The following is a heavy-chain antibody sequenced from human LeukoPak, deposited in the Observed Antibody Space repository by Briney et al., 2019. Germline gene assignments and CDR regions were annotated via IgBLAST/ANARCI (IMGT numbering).Heavy chain of an antibody. V-gene: IGHV4-39*07. CDR2: IYYSGST. CDR3: ARDGEMATIENYFDY. CDR1: GGSISSSSYY. Sequence: SETLSLTCTVSGGSISSSSYYWGWIRQPPGKGLEWIGSIYYSGSTHYSPSLKSRVTISVDTSKNQVSLKLSSVTAADTAVYYCARDGEMATIENYFDYWGQGTLVTVSS. D-gene: IGHD5-24*01. J-gene: IGHJ4*02.